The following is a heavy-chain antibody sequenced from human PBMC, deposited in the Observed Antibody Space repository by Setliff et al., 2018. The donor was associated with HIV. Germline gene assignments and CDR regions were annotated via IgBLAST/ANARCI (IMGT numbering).Heavy chain of an antibody. CDR3: ARGARLLAAYSDRWDYFYMAV. Sequence: LSLTCAVYGGSFSGYYWSWIRQPPGKGLEWIGEINHSGSTHYNPSLKSRFIISVDTSKNQFSLKVNSMTAADTAVYYCARGARLLAAYSDRWDYFYMAVWGKGTTVTVSS. V-gene: IGHV4-34*01. CDR1: GGSFSGYY. J-gene: IGHJ6*03. D-gene: IGHD1-26*01. CDR2: INHSGST.